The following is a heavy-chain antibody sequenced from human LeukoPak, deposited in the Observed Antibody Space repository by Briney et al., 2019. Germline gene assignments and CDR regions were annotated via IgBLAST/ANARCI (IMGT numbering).Heavy chain of an antibody. J-gene: IGHJ4*02. CDR3: ARVTGWLQVIGY. D-gene: IGHD5-24*01. V-gene: IGHV3-21*01. CDR2: ISSSSSYI. CDR1: GFTFSSYS. Sequence: GGSLRLSCAASGFTFSSYSVNWVRQAPGKGLEWVSSISSSSSYIYYADSVKGRFTISRDNAKNSLYLQMNSLRAEDTAVYYCARVTGWLQVIGYWGQGTLVTVSS.